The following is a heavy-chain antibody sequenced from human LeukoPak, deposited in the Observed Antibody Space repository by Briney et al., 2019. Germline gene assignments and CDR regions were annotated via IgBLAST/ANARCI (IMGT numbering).Heavy chain of an antibody. CDR3: ARANDYSSGWYDESPPEATYGMDV. J-gene: IGHJ6*02. CDR2: IYSGGST. D-gene: IGHD6-19*01. Sequence: PGGSLRLSCAASGSTVSSNYMSWVRQAPGKGLEWVSVIYSGGSTYYADSVKGRFTISRDNSKNTLYLQMNSLRAEDTAVYYCARANDYSSGWYDESPPEATYGMDVWGQGTTVTVSS. CDR1: GSTVSSNY. V-gene: IGHV3-53*01.